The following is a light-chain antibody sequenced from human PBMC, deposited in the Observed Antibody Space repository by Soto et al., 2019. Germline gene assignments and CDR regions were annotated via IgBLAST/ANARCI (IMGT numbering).Light chain of an antibody. J-gene: IGKJ2*01. Sequence: DIQMTQSPATLYASVGDRVTITCRASQSIGSWLAWYQQKPGKAPKLLIYKASSLESGVPSRFSGSGSGTEFTLTISSLQPDDVAIYYCQQSRSYPYTLGQGTKLEIK. CDR1: QSIGSW. CDR2: KAS. V-gene: IGKV1-5*03. CDR3: QQSRSYPYT.